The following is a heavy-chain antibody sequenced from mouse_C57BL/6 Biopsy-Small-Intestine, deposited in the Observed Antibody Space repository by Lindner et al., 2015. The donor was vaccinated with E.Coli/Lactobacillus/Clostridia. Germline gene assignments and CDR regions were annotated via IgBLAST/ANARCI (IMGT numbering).Heavy chain of an antibody. CDR1: GGTFTSST. J-gene: IGHJ1*01. D-gene: IGHD1-1*02. V-gene: IGHV1S50*01. CDR3: ARGAYCGGECNSLDYYWYFGDV. Sequence: SVKVSCKTSGGTFTSSTITWVRQAPGQGLEWMGRIIPVLRKTNYARKFQGRLTITADDSTSTAYMELNSLKSDDTAVYYCARGAYCGGECNSLDYYWYFGDVWVGGTKVSVSS. CDR2: IIPVLRKT.